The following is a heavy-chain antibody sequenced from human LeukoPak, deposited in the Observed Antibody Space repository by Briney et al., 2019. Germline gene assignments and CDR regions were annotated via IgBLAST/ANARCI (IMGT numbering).Heavy chain of an antibody. V-gene: IGHV4-59*01. D-gene: IGHD6-19*01. Sequence: PSETLSLTCTVSGGSISSFYWSWIRQPPGKGLEWIGYIYYSGSTSYNPSLKSRVTISVDTSKNHFSLKLTSVTAADTAIYYCARGSFSVAGTLGYWGQGTLVTVSS. CDR2: IYYSGST. CDR3: ARGSFSVAGTLGY. J-gene: IGHJ4*02. CDR1: GGSISSFY.